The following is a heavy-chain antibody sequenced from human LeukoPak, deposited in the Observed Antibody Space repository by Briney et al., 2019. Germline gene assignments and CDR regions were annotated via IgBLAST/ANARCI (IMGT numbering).Heavy chain of an antibody. CDR3: ARGRYYDFWSGYYTNWFDP. CDR2: IYYSGST. V-gene: IGHV4-59*01. CDR1: GGSISSYY. D-gene: IGHD3-3*01. Sequence: PSETLSLTCTVSGGSISSYYWSWIRQPPGKGLDWIGYIYYSGSTNYNPSLKSRVTISVDASKNQFSLKLSSVTAADTAVYYCARGRYYDFWSGYYTNWFDPWGQGTLVTVSS. J-gene: IGHJ5*02.